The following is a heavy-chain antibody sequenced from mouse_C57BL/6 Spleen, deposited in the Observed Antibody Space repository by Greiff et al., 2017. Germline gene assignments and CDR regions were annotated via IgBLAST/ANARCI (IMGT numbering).Heavy chain of an antibody. V-gene: IGHV1-81*01. Sequence: QVQLQESGAELARPGASVKLSCKASGYTFTSYGISWVKQRTGQGLEWIGEIYPRSGNTYYNEKFKGKATLTADKSSSTAYMELRSLTSEDSAVYFCAGDSNSNYFDYGGQGTTLTVSS. J-gene: IGHJ2*01. D-gene: IGHD2-5*01. CDR3: AGDSNSNYFDY. CDR1: GYTFTSYG. CDR2: IYPRSGNT.